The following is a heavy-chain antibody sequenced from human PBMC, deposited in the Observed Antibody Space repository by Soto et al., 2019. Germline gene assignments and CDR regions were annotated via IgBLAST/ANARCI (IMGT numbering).Heavy chain of an antibody. Sequence: GGSLRLSCVASGFSFSNFCVGWVRQAPGKGLEWVANMKEDGSEQYYVDSVKGRFTISRDNAINSLYLQMNSLRVEDTAMYYCAADRGTSAWFYYWGQGTLVTVSS. V-gene: IGHV3-7*01. D-gene: IGHD6-19*01. CDR1: GFSFSNFC. CDR2: MKEDGSEQ. J-gene: IGHJ4*02. CDR3: AADRGTSAWFYY.